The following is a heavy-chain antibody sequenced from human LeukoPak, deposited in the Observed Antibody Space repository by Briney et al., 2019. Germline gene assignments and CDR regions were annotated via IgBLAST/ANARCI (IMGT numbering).Heavy chain of an antibody. CDR2: IYHSGST. CDR1: GGSISSYY. Sequence: SETLSLTCTVSGGSISSYYWSWIRQPPGKGLEWIGNIYHSGSTNYNPSLKSRVTMSVDTSKNHFSLKLTSVTAADTAVYYCARSTYSPRGDYFDYWGQGTLVTVSS. V-gene: IGHV4-4*09. J-gene: IGHJ4*02. D-gene: IGHD5/OR15-5a*01. CDR3: ARSTYSPRGDYFDY.